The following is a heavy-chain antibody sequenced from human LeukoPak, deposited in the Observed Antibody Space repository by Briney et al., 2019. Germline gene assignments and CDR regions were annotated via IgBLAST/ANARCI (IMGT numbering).Heavy chain of an antibody. CDR1: RFTFRSYA. CDR3: ARDRSQQYSSDY. CDR2: ISWDGTIK. V-gene: IGHV3-30-3*01. J-gene: IGHJ4*02. D-gene: IGHD4-4*01. Sequence: GGSLRLSCAASRFTFRSYAIHWVRQAPGKGREWVAFISWDGTIKYYADSVKGRFSISRHNSKNTLSLQMNSLRGEDTAVYYCARDRSQQYSSDYWGQGTLVTVSS.